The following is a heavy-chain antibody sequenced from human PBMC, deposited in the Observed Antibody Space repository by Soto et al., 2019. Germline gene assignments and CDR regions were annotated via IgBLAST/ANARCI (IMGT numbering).Heavy chain of an antibody. CDR2: INAGNGNT. Sequence: GASVKVSCKASGYTFTSYAMHWVRQAPGQRLEWMGWINAGNGNTKYSQKFQGRVTITRDTSASTAYMELSSLRSEDTAVYYCARVRYYDFWSGYHPFDYWGQGTLVTVSS. V-gene: IGHV1-3*01. D-gene: IGHD3-3*01. CDR3: ARVRYYDFWSGYHPFDY. J-gene: IGHJ4*02. CDR1: GYTFTSYA.